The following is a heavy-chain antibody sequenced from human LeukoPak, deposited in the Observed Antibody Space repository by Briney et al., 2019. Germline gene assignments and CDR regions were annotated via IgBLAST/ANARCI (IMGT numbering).Heavy chain of an antibody. CDR1: GFTFSNFG. J-gene: IGHJ4*02. CDR3: AKQMAVDYFDY. D-gene: IGHD5-24*01. Sequence: GGSLRLSCATSGFTFSNFGMHWVRQAPGKGLEWVAVISYDGKNEYYTDSVKGRFTISRDNAKNTLYLQMNSLRAEDTAVYYCAKQMAVDYFDYWGQGTLVTVSS. CDR2: ISYDGKNE. V-gene: IGHV3-30*18.